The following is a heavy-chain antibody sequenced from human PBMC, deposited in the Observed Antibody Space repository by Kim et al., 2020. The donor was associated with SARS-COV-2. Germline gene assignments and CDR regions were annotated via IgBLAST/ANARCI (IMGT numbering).Heavy chain of an antibody. Sequence: SETLSLTCTVSGGSISSGDYYWSWIRQPPGKGLEWIGYIYYNGRTYYNPTLKSRLTISVDTSKNQFSLKLSSVTAADTAVYYCARVQGYYGSGSYFDYWGQGTLVTVSS. D-gene: IGHD3-10*01. CDR3: ARVQGYYGSGSYFDY. J-gene: IGHJ4*02. CDR1: GGSISSGDYY. V-gene: IGHV4-30-4*01. CDR2: IYYNGRT.